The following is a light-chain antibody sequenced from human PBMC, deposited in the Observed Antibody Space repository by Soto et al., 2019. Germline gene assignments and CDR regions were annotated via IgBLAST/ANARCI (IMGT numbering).Light chain of an antibody. CDR2: GAS. J-gene: IGKJ3*01. CDR3: QHYVGSTPCT. Sequence: EIVLTQSPGTLSLSPGERATLSCRASQSISNNYLAWYQQKPGQAPRLLIYGASARATGIPDRFSGSGSGTDFPLTISRLEPEDFSMYYCQHYVGSTPCTSGPGTKVDIK. V-gene: IGKV3-20*01. CDR1: QSISNNY.